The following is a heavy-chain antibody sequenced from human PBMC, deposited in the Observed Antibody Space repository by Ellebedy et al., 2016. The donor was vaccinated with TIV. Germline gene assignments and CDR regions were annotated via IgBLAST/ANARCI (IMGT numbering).Heavy chain of an antibody. CDR2: LTFDGKNT. Sequence: GESLKISCAASGFTFSDSPMHWVRQAPGKGLEWVSSLTFDGKNTFYENSVKGRFTISRDSSKNTLYLQLNSLTPEDTALYYGARGSFAPDYWGRGTLVTVSS. CDR1: GFTFSDSP. J-gene: IGHJ4*02. V-gene: IGHV3-23*01. CDR3: ARGSFAPDY. D-gene: IGHD2-15*01.